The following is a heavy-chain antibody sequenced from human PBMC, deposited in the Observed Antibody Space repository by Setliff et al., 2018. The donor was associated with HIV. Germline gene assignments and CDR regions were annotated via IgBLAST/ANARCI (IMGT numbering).Heavy chain of an antibody. J-gene: IGHJ4*02. D-gene: IGHD7-27*01. CDR1: GFTITGYY. V-gene: IGHV1-2*02. CDR2: INPNNGDT. Sequence: ASVKVSCKPSGFTITGYYLHWVRQAPGQGLEWMGWINPNNGDTNYEQRFQGRVTMTRDTSITTVYMVLNRLTPGDTAVYYCASPYENNSGPDYWGQGTPVTVSS. CDR3: ASPYENNSGPDY.